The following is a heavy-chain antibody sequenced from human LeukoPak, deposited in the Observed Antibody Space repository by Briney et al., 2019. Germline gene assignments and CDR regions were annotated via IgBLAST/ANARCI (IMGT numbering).Heavy chain of an antibody. Sequence: GGSLRLSCAASGFTFSSYAMHWVRQAPGKGLEWVAVISYDGSNKYYADSVKGRFTISSDNSKNTLYLQMNSLRAEDTAVYYCARDSRDIVVVPAARPYNWFDPWGQGTLVTVSS. J-gene: IGHJ5*02. CDR2: ISYDGSNK. V-gene: IGHV3-30-3*01. D-gene: IGHD2-2*02. CDR1: GFTFSSYA. CDR3: ARDSRDIVVVPAARPYNWFDP.